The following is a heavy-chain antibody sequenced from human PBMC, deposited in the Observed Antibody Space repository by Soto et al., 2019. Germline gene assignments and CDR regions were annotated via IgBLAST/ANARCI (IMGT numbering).Heavy chain of an antibody. CDR3: AKDAGLGYSSGWLADSYYGMDV. CDR1: GFTFSSYG. V-gene: IGHV3-30*18. D-gene: IGHD6-19*01. Sequence: QVQLVESGGGVVQPGRSLRLSCAASGFTFSSYGMHWVRQAPDKGLEWVAVISYDGSNKYYADSVKGRFTISRDNSKNTLYVQMNSMRAEDTAVYYCAKDAGLGYSSGWLADSYYGMDVWGQGPTVTLCS. CDR2: ISYDGSNK. J-gene: IGHJ6*02.